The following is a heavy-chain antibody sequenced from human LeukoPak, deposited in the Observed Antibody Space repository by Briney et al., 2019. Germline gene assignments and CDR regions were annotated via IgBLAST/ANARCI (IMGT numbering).Heavy chain of an antibody. Sequence: SETLSLTCTVSGGSISSYYWSWIRQPPGKGLEWIGYIYYSGSTNYNPSLKSRVTISVDTSKNQFSLKLSSVTAADTAVYYCARDGLAARPGDDAFDIWGQGTMVTVSS. CDR2: IYYSGST. CDR3: ARDGLAARPGDDAFDI. J-gene: IGHJ3*02. CDR1: GGSISSYY. D-gene: IGHD6-6*01. V-gene: IGHV4-59*01.